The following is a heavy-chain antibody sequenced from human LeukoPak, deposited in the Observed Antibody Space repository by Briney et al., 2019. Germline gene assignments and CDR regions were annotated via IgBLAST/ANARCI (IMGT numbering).Heavy chain of an antibody. Sequence: GGSLRLSCAASGFTFSSYAMSWVRQAPGKGLEWVSAISGSGGSTYYADSVKGRFTISRDNSKSTLYLQMNSLRAEDTAVYYCAKAPAMIVVVKFDYWGQGTLVTVSS. CDR3: AKAPAMIVVVKFDY. CDR2: ISGSGGST. D-gene: IGHD3-22*01. J-gene: IGHJ4*02. CDR1: GFTFSSYA. V-gene: IGHV3-23*01.